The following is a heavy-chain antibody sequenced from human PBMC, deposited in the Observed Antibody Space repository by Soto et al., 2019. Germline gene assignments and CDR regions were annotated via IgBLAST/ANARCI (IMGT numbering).Heavy chain of an antibody. Sequence: ASVKVSCKASGYTFISYAIHWLRQSAGQRLEWMGWINPSDGSATYAQKFQGRVTMTRDTSTSTVYMELSSLRSEDTAVYYCARWAATGTGGTPFDPWGQGTLVTVSS. V-gene: IGHV1-3*01. J-gene: IGHJ5*02. CDR2: INPSDGSA. D-gene: IGHD6-13*01. CDR3: ARWAATGTGGTPFDP. CDR1: GYTFISYA.